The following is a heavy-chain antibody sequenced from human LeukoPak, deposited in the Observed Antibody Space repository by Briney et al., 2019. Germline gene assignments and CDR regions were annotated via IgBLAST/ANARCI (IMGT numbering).Heavy chain of an antibody. CDR1: GDTFTSYG. V-gene: IGHV1-18*01. CDR3: ARGRDWNYAFDY. CDR2: ISTYNGNT. Sequence: ASVKVCCKASGDTFTSYGITWVRQAPGQGLEWMGWISTYNGNTNYAQKLQGRVTMTTDTSTSTAYMELRSLKSDDTAVYYCARGRDWNYAFDYWGQGTLVTVSS. D-gene: IGHD1-7*01. J-gene: IGHJ4*02.